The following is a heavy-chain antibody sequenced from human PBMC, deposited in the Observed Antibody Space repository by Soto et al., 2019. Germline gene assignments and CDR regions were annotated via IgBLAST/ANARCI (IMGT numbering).Heavy chain of an antibody. J-gene: IGHJ4*02. CDR3: ARGGVVILFDY. D-gene: IGHD3-3*01. Sequence: PSETLSLTCAVSGYSISSGYYWGWIRQPPGKGLEWIGSIYHSGSTYYNPSLKSRVTISVDTSKNQFSLKLSSVTAADTAVYYCARGGVVILFDYWGQGTLVTVS. CDR2: IYHSGST. CDR1: GYSISSGYY. V-gene: IGHV4-38-2*01.